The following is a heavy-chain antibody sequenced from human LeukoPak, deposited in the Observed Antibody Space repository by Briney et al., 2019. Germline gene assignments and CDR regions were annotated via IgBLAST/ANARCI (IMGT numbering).Heavy chain of an antibody. CDR1: GFAFSIYE. D-gene: IGHD6-19*01. Sequence: PGGSLRVSCAVSGFAFSIYEMNWVRQAPGKGLEWVSNIGSSGTTIYYADSVKGRFSISRDNAKSSLYLQMNSLRVEDTAVYYCALLAVASDFDYWGQGALVTASS. J-gene: IGHJ4*02. V-gene: IGHV3-48*03. CDR2: IGSSGTTI. CDR3: ALLAVASDFDY.